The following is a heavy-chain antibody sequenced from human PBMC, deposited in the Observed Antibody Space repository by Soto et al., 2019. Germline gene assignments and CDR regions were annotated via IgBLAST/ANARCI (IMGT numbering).Heavy chain of an antibody. J-gene: IGHJ6*02. V-gene: IGHV3-74*01. CDR1: GFSFNNYW. CDR2: INSDGSRT. Sequence: GGSLRLSCAASGFSFNNYWMHWVRQVPGKGPVWVSRINSDGSRTSYADSGEGRFTISRDNAKNTLYLQMNSLGAEDTAVYYCARGLRNYYGTDVWGQGTTVTVSS. CDR3: ARGLRNYYGTDV. D-gene: IGHD2-15*01.